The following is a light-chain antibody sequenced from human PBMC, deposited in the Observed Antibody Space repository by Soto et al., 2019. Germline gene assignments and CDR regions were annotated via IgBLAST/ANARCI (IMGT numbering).Light chain of an antibody. CDR1: QSIRTY. CDR2: AAS. V-gene: IGKV1-39*01. Sequence: DIPMTQSPSSLSASEGDRVTITCRASQSIRTYLNWYQQKPGKAPKLLIYAASSLQSGVPSRFSGSGSGTDFTLTISRLQPEDFATYYCQQSYTTPWMFGQGTKVEIK. CDR3: QQSYTTPWM. J-gene: IGKJ1*01.